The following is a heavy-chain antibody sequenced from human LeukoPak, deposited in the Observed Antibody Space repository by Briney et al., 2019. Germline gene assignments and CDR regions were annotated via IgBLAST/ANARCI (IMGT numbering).Heavy chain of an antibody. CDR2: IIPIFGTA. CDR1: GGTFSSYD. CDR3: ARSPYYDFWSGHGHYFDY. Sequence: SVKVSCKASGGTFSSYDISWVRQAPGQGLEWMGGIIPIFGTANYAQKFQGRVTITTDESTSTAYMELSSLRSEDTAVYYCARSPYYDFWSGHGHYFDYWGQGTLVTVSS. V-gene: IGHV1-69*05. D-gene: IGHD3-3*01. J-gene: IGHJ4*02.